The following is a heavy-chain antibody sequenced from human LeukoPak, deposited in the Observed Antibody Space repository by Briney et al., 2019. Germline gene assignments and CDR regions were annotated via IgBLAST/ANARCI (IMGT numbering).Heavy chain of an antibody. CDR1: GITFSNFA. CDR2: ITGTSGRT. J-gene: IGHJ6*03. CDR3: ARDMVRGVMDYYYMDV. D-gene: IGHD3-10*01. Sequence: PGGSLRLSCEVSGITFSNFAMAWVRQAPGKGLEWVSLITGTSGRTYYAASVKGRFIISRDNSKNTLYLQMNSLRAEDTAVYYCARDMVRGVMDYYYMDVWGKGTTVTVSS. V-gene: IGHV3-23*01.